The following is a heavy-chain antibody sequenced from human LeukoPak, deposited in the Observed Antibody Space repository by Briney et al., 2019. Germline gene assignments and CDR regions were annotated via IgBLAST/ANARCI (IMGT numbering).Heavy chain of an antibody. CDR1: GGSISSSSYY. Sequence: SETLSLTCTVSGGSISSSSYYWGWIRQLPGKGLEWIGYIYYSGSTYYNPSLESRLTMSIATSKNHFSLKLTSVTAADTAVYYCARGRGTGTNTGALDYWGQGTLVTVSS. CDR3: ARGRGTGTNTGALDY. CDR2: IYYSGST. D-gene: IGHD7-27*01. J-gene: IGHJ4*02. V-gene: IGHV4-31*03.